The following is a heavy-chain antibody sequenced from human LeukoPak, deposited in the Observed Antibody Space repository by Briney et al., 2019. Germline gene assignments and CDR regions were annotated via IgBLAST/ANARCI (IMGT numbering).Heavy chain of an antibody. CDR1: GFTFSSYA. V-gene: IGHV3-23*01. J-gene: IGHJ6*02. CDR2: MSGSGGST. Sequence: GGSLRLSCAASGFTFSSYAMSWVRQAPGKGLEGVSAMSGSGGSTYYADSVKGRFTISRDNSKNTLYLQMNSLRAEDTAVYYCAKTAACSGGSCYGLKTYYYYYGMDVWGQGTTVTVSS. D-gene: IGHD2-15*01. CDR3: AKTAACSGGSCYGLKTYYYYYGMDV.